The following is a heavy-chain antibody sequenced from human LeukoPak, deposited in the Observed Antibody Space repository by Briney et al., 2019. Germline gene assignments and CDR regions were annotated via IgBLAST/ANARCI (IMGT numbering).Heavy chain of an antibody. J-gene: IGHJ4*02. D-gene: IGHD6-13*01. Sequence: PGRSLRLSCAASGFTFSSFWMIWVRQAPGKGLEWVANIKEDGSVKNYVDSVKGRFTISRDNAKNTLYLQMNSLRAEDTAVYYCAKKVGAAAGATPVDYWGQGTLVTVSS. CDR3: AKKVGAAAGATPVDY. CDR2: IKEDGSVK. V-gene: IGHV3-7*03. CDR1: GFTFSSFW.